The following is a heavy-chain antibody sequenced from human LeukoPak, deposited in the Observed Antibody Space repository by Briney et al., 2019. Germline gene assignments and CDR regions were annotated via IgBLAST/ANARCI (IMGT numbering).Heavy chain of an antibody. CDR2: INAGNGNT. Sequence: GASVKVSCKASGYTFTSYAMHWVRQAPGQRLEWMGWINAGNGNTKYSQKFQGRVTITRDTSASTAYMKLSSLRSEDTAVYYCAREGLVPYGSGSYSWAFDYWGQGTLVTVSS. J-gene: IGHJ4*02. D-gene: IGHD3-10*01. V-gene: IGHV1-3*01. CDR1: GYTFTSYA. CDR3: AREGLVPYGSGSYSWAFDY.